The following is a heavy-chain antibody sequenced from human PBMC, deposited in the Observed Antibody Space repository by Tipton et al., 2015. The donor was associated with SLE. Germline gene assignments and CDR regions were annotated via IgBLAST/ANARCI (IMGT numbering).Heavy chain of an antibody. CDR2: ISSSGTTI. J-gene: IGHJ4*02. D-gene: IGHD2-8*02. V-gene: IGHV3-11*01. Sequence: LSLTCTVSGGSISSSSYYWDWIRQAPGKGLEWVSYISSSGTTIYYADSVKGRFTISRDNAKNSLYLQMNSLRAEDTAVYYCARDPGGYCTGGVCYYFDYWGQGTLVTVSS. CDR3: ARDPGGYCTGGVCYYFDY. CDR1: GGSISSSSYY.